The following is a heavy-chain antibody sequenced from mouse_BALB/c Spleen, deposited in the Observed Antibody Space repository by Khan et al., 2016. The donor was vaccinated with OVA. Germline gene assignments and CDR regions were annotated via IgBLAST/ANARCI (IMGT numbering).Heavy chain of an antibody. V-gene: IGHV5-9-3*01. CDR3: ARSPYGSFAY. Sequence: EVELVESGGGLVKPGGSLKLSCAASGFTFSTYAMSWVRQTPEKRLEWVATISSDGDYTYFPDNVTGRFTISRDNSKNTLCLQMTSLRSEDTAIYYCARSPYGSFAYWGQGTLVTVSA. CDR2: ISSDGDYT. D-gene: IGHD2-1*01. J-gene: IGHJ3*01. CDR1: GFTFSTYA.